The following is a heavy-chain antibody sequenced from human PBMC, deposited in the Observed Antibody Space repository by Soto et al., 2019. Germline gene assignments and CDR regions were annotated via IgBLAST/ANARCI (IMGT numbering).Heavy chain of an antibody. V-gene: IGHV4-31*03. Sequence: QVQLQESGPGLVKPSQTLSLTCTVSGGSISSGGYYWSWIRQHPGKGRGWMGYIYYSGSTYYNPSLKSRVTISVDTSKNQFSLKLSXXTAADTAVXXXXXGLSXRLDYWGQGTLVTVSS. CDR3: XXGLSXRLDY. CDR2: IYYSGST. J-gene: IGHJ4*02. CDR1: GGSISSGGYY.